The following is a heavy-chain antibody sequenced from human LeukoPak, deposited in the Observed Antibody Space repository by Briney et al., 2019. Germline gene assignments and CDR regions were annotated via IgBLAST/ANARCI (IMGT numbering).Heavy chain of an antibody. J-gene: IGHJ4*02. V-gene: IGHV4-34*01. CDR1: GGSFIGYY. CDR2: VNHSGGA. D-gene: IGHD3-3*01. Sequence: PSETLSLTCAVYGGSFIGYYWSWIRQPPGKGLEWIGEVNHSGGANYNPSLKSRVTISADTSKSQFSLKLGSVTAADTAVYYCARVPLRFLEPFDYWGQGTLVTVSS. CDR3: ARVPLRFLEPFDY.